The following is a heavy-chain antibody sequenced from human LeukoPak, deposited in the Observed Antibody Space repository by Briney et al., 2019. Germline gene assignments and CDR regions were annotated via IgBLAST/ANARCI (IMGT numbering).Heavy chain of an antibody. Sequence: GGSPRLSCAASGFTFSSYWMHWVRQAPGKGLVWVSRISSDGTSTSYADSVKGRFTISRDNAKNTPYLQMNSLRAEDTAMYYCAKLTGTSGPPFDYWGQGTLVTVSS. CDR2: ISSDGTST. CDR1: GFTFSSYW. D-gene: IGHD1-7*01. V-gene: IGHV3-74*01. J-gene: IGHJ4*02. CDR3: AKLTGTSGPPFDY.